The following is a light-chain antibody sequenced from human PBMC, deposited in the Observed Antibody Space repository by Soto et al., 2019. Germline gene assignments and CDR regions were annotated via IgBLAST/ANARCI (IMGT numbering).Light chain of an antibody. V-gene: IGKV3-20*01. J-gene: IGKJ1*01. CDR3: HQYDNSPWT. CDR1: QRVNSRY. Sequence: EIVLTQSPGTLSFSAGERATLSCRASQRVNSRYLAWYQQKPGQAPRLLIYGASSRATGIPDRFSGSGSGTDFTLTITRLEPEDFAVYYCHQYDNSPWTFGQGTKVDIK. CDR2: GAS.